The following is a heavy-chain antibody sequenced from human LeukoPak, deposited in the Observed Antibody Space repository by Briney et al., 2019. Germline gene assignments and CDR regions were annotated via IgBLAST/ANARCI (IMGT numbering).Heavy chain of an antibody. D-gene: IGHD3-22*01. CDR3: VRGGGYYEDFVY. CDR2: IKKDGSEK. V-gene: IGHV3-7*01. CDR1: GFTFSSYW. J-gene: IGHJ4*02. Sequence: GGSLRLFCAASGFTFSSYWMSWVRQAPGKGLEWVANIKKDGSEKYYVDSVKGRFTISRDNAKNSLYLQMNSLRAEDTAVYYCVRGGGYYEDFVYWGQGTLVTVSS.